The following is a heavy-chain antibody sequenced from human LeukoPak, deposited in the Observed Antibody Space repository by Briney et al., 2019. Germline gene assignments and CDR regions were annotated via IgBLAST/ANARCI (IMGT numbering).Heavy chain of an antibody. CDR3: ARVYYDSSGYPAPQYYYMDV. D-gene: IGHD3-22*01. J-gene: IGHJ6*03. CDR1: GYTFTSYD. V-gene: IGHV1-8*03. CDR2: MNPNSGNT. Sequence: ASVKVSCKASGYTFTSYDINWVRQATGQGLEWMGWMNPNSGNTGYAQKFQGRVTITRNTSISTAYMELSSLRSEDTAVYYCARVYYDSSGYPAPQYYYMDVWGKGTTVTVSS.